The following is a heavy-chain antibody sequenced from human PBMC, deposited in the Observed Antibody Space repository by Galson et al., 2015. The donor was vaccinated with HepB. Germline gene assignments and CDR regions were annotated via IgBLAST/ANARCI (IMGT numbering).Heavy chain of an antibody. J-gene: IGHJ2*01. Sequence: SVKVSCKASGGTFSSYAISWARQAPGQGLEWMGIINPSGGSTSYAQKFQGRVTMTRDTSTSTVYMELSSLRSEDTAVYYCARVRITMVRGVIITRYFDLWGRGTLVTVSS. CDR2: INPSGGST. CDR3: ARVRITMVRGVIITRYFDL. D-gene: IGHD3-10*01. CDR1: GGTFSSYA. V-gene: IGHV1-46*03.